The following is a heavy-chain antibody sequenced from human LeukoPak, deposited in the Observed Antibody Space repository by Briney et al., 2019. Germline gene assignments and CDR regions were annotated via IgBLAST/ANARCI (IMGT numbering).Heavy chain of an antibody. CDR3: ASGGILTGYYMW. CDR1: GGSISSYH. V-gene: IGHV4-4*07. D-gene: IGHD3-9*01. Sequence: SETLSLTCTVSGGSISSYHWSWIRQPAGKGLEWIGHIYTSGNTNYNPSLKSRVSMSVDTSKNQFSLKLSSVTAADTAVYYCASGGILTGYYMWWGQGTLVTVSS. CDR2: IYTSGNT. J-gene: IGHJ4*02.